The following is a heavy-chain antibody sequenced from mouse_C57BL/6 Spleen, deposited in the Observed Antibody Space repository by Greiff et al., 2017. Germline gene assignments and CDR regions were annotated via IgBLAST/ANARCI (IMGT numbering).Heavy chain of an antibody. V-gene: IGHV1-55*01. CDR1: GYTFTSYW. CDR3: ARRGSNMVTTRAMDD. D-gene: IGHD2-2*01. J-gene: IGHJ4*01. CDR2: IYPGSGST. Sequence: VQLQQSGAELVKPGASVKMSCKASGYTFTSYWLTWVKQRPGQGLEWIGDIYPGSGSTNYNEKFKSKATLTVDTTSSTAYMQLSSLTSEDSAVYYCARRGSNMVTTRAMDDWGQGTSVTVSS.